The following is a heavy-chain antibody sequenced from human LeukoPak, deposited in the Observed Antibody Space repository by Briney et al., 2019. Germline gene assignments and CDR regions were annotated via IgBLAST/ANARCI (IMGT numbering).Heavy chain of an antibody. Sequence: PSETLSLTCTVSFDSTTSNFWSWVRQPPGKGLEWIGEINHSGRTDYNPSLKSRVTISVDTSKNQFSLWLTSVSAADTGVYYCARGPRNDYGGNDFDYWGQGTLVTVSS. D-gene: IGHD4-23*01. V-gene: IGHV4-34*01. CDR3: ARGPRNDYGGNDFDY. J-gene: IGHJ4*02. CDR1: FDSTTSNF. CDR2: INHSGRT.